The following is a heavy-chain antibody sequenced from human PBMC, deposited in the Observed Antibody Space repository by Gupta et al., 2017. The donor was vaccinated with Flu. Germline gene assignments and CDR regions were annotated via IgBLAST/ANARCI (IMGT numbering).Heavy chain of an antibody. CDR2: ISANGRTN. V-gene: IGHV3-48*03. CDR3: AREQIADFDS. D-gene: IGHD2-21*01. CDR1: GFALNNDE. Sequence: EVQLVESGGGLVQPGGSLRLSCAASGFALNNDEMNWVRQAPGKGLEWVSYISANGRTNFYAESVKGRFTISRDTAKNFLYLQMNTLRAEDTALYYCAREQIADFDSWGQGTLVTVSS. J-gene: IGHJ4*02.